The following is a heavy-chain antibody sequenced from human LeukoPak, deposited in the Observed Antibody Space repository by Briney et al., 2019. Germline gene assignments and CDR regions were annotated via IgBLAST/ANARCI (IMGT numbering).Heavy chain of an antibody. CDR2: ISSSYI. CDR3: ARVRDYYDSSGYRYCFDY. D-gene: IGHD3-22*01. Sequence: GGSLRLSCAASGFTFSSYSMNWVRQAPGKGLEWVSSISSSYIYYADSVKGRFTISRDNAKNSLYLQMNSLRAEDTAVYYCARVRDYYDSSGYRYCFDYWGQGTLVTVSS. J-gene: IGHJ4*02. V-gene: IGHV3-21*01. CDR1: GFTFSSYS.